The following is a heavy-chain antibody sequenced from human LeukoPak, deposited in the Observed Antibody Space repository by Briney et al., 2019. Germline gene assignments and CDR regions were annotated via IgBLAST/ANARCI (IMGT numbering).Heavy chain of an antibody. CDR2: FDAEDGET. CDR3: ATVRWGLIRGWYFDL. Sequence: ASVKVSCKVSGYTLTELSMHWVGQAPGKGREWMGGFDAEDGETIYAQKFQGRVTMTEDTSTDTAYMELSSLRSEDTAVYYCATVRWGLIRGWYFDLWGRGTLVTVSS. V-gene: IGHV1-24*01. J-gene: IGHJ2*01. CDR1: GYTLTELS. D-gene: IGHD2-21*01.